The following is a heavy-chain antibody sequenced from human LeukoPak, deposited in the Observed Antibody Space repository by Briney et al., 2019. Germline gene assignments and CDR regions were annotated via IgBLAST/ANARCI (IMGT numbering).Heavy chain of an antibody. D-gene: IGHD6-6*01. J-gene: IGHJ4*02. Sequence: SETLSLTCAVYGGSFSGYYWSWIRQPPGKGLEWIGEINHSGSTNYNPSLKSRVTISVDTSKNQFSLKLSSVTAADTAVYYCARDRNGQLVNYWGQGTLVTVSS. CDR1: GGSFSGYY. CDR3: ARDRNGQLVNY. CDR2: INHSGST. V-gene: IGHV4-34*01.